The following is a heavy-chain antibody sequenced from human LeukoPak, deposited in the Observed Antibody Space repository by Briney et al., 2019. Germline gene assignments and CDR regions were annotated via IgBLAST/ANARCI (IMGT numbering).Heavy chain of an antibody. CDR1: GFNLNTYA. V-gene: IGHV3-23*01. CDR2: ISNTAGST. J-gene: IGHJ4*02. Sequence: GGSLRLSCEVSGFNLNTYAMSWVRQAPGKALEWVSAISNTAGSTYYADSVKGRFTISRDNSKNTLYLQMNSLRTEDTAVYYCARPISGYDSGTGDYWGQGTLVTVSS. D-gene: IGHD5-12*01. CDR3: ARPISGYDSGTGDY.